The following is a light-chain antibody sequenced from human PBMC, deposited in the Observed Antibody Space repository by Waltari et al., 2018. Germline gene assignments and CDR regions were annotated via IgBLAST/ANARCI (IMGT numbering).Light chain of an antibody. CDR1: QSVRNSY. CDR3: QQYGSSPYT. V-gene: IGKV3-20*01. J-gene: IGKJ2*01. Sequence: EIVLTQSPGSLSLSQGERATLFCRASQSVRNSYLAWYQQKPGQAPSLLIYSASSRATGIPDRFSGSGSGTDFTLTISRLEPEDFVVYYCQQYGSSPYTFGQGTKVEL. CDR2: SAS.